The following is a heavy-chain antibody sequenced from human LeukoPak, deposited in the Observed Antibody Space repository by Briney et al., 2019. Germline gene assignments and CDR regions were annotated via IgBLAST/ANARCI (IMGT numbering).Heavy chain of an antibody. CDR3: ARRVATSGNFFDY. V-gene: IGHV4-39*01. D-gene: IGHD3-3*01. CDR1: GGAINRRNYY. CDR2: TYYSGSA. J-gene: IGHJ4*02. Sequence: SETLSLTCTVVGGAINRRNYYWGWIRQSPGKGLEWIGSTYYSGSANNNPSLQSRVTISVDTSRNQFSLKLTSVTAADTAVYYCARRVATSGNFFDYWGPGTLVTVS.